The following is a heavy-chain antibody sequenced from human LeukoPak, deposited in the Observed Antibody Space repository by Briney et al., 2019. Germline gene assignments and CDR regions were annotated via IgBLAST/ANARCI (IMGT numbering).Heavy chain of an antibody. Sequence: PGGSLRLSCAASGFTFSSYGMHWVRQAPGKGLEWVAFIRYDGSNKYYADSVKGRFTISRDNSKNTLYLQMNSLRAEDTAVYYCAVVVPAAIQYYFDYWGQGTLVTVSS. CDR2: IRYDGSNK. J-gene: IGHJ4*02. V-gene: IGHV3-30*02. D-gene: IGHD2-2*01. CDR1: GFTFSSYG. CDR3: AVVVPAAIQYYFDY.